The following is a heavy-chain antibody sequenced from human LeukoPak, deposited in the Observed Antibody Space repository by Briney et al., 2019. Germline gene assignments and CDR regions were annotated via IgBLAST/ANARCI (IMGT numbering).Heavy chain of an antibody. CDR2: ISVSSDDT. Sequence: GGSLRLSCAASGFTFNCYAMGWVRQAPGKGREGASAISVSSDDTYYAPAVQGRFTSSRDNSKNTVYLQMNTLSAEDTAVNYCARDRGELWPLDEWGQGIPVTVSS. CDR1: GFTFNCYA. V-gene: IGHV3-23*01. D-gene: IGHD3-10*01. CDR3: ARDRGELWPLDE. J-gene: IGHJ4*02.